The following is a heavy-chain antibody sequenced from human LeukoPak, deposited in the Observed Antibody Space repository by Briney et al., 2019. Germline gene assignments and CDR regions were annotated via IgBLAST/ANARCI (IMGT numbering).Heavy chain of an antibody. Sequence: ASVKVSCKASGYTFTSYGISWVRQAPGQGLEWMRWISAYNGNTNYAQKLQGRVTMTTDTSTSTAYMELRSLRSDDTALYYCARPSIVGATRSAFDIWGQGTMVTVSS. V-gene: IGHV1-18*01. CDR1: GYTFTSYG. D-gene: IGHD1-26*01. J-gene: IGHJ3*02. CDR2: ISAYNGNT. CDR3: ARPSIVGATRSAFDI.